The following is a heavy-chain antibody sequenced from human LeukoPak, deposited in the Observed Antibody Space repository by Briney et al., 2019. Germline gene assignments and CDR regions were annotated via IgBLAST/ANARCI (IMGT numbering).Heavy chain of an antibody. Sequence: GGSLRLSCAASGFTFTNTWMSWVRQTPGKGLVWVSRINSDGSRTTYAGSVKGRFTISRDNAKNTLYLQVNSLRAEDTAVYYCAGDGSNYGMDVWGQGTTVTVSS. CDR3: AGDGSNYGMDV. CDR1: GFTFTNTW. J-gene: IGHJ6*02. CDR2: INSDGSRT. D-gene: IGHD3-10*01. V-gene: IGHV3-74*01.